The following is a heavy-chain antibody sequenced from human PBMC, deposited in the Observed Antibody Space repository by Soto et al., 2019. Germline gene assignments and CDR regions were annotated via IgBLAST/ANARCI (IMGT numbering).Heavy chain of an antibody. CDR2: IIPIFGTA. J-gene: IGHJ4*02. V-gene: IGHV1-69*13. CDR1: GGTFSSYA. Sequence: ASVKVSCKASGGTFSSYAISWVRQAPGQGLEWMGGIIPIFGTANYAQKFQGRVTITADESTSTAYMELSSLRSEDTAVYYCARGFSISYIVGAPEFDYWGQGTLVTVSS. D-gene: IGHD1-26*01. CDR3: ARGFSISYIVGAPEFDY.